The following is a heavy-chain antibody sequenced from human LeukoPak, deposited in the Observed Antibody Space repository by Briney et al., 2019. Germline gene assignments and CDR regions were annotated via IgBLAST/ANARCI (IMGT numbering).Heavy chain of an antibody. Sequence: ASVKVSCKASGYTFTSYYMHWVRQAPGQGLEWMGIINPSGGSTSYAQKFQGRVTMTRDTSTSTVYMELSSLRSEDTAVYYCAREKIQLWSSFYYHGMDVWGQGTTVTVSS. J-gene: IGHJ6*02. D-gene: IGHD5-18*01. CDR1: GYTFTSYY. CDR2: INPSGGST. CDR3: AREKIQLWSSFYYHGMDV. V-gene: IGHV1-46*01.